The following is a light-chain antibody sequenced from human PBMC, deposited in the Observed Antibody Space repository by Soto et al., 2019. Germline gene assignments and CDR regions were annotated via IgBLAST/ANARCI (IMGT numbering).Light chain of an antibody. CDR1: SSNIGAGYD. Sequence: QSVLTQPPSVSGAPGQRVTISCTGSSSNIGAGYDVHWYQQLPGTAPKLLIYGNSNRPSGVPDRFSGSKSGTSASLAITGLQAEDEADYYCQSYDSSLNGYVLGTGTKVTVL. CDR3: QSYDSSLNGYV. J-gene: IGLJ1*01. V-gene: IGLV1-40*01. CDR2: GNS.